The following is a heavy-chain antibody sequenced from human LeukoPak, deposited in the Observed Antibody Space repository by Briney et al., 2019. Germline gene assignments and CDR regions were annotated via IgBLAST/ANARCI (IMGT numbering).Heavy chain of an antibody. J-gene: IGHJ6*03. V-gene: IGHV4-39*07. CDR1: GGSISTSNYY. CDR3: AGKSSSWLYYYYYYMDV. Sequence: SETLSLTCTVSGGSISTSNYYWGWIRQPPGKGLEWIASIYHSGSTYYNPPLKSRVTISVDTSKNQFSLKLSSVTAADTAVYYCAGKSSSWLYYYYYYMDVWGKGTTVTVSS. D-gene: IGHD6-13*01. CDR2: IYHSGST.